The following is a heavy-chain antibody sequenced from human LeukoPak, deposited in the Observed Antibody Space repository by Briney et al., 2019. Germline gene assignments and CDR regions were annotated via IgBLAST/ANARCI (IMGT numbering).Heavy chain of an antibody. J-gene: IGHJ4*02. V-gene: IGHV1-18*01. D-gene: IGHD4-17*01. CDR1: GYTFTSYG. Sequence: ASVKVSCKASGYTFTSYGLSWVRQAPGQGLEWMGWISAYNGNTNYAQKLQGRVTMTTDTYTSTAYMELRSLRSDDTAVYFCARGEDYGDPYYFDYCGQGTLVTVSS. CDR3: ARGEDYGDPYYFDY. CDR2: ISAYNGNT.